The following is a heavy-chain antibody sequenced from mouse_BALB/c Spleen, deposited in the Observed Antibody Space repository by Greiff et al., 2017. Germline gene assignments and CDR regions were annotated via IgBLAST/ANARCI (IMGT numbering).Heavy chain of an antibody. CDR1: GFTFTAYY. D-gene: IGHD4-1*02. Sequence: EVKLVESGGGLVQPGGSLRLSCATSGFTFTAYYMSWVRQPPGKALEWLGFIRNKANGYTTEYSASVKGRFTISRDNSQSILYLQMNTLRAEDSATYYCARDSPTGTDAMDYWGQGTSVTVSS. V-gene: IGHV7-3*02. CDR2: IRNKANGYTT. J-gene: IGHJ4*01. CDR3: ARDSPTGTDAMDY.